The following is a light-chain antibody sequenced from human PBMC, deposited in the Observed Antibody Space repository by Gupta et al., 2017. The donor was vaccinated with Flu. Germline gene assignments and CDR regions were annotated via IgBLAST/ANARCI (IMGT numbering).Light chain of an antibody. CDR2: DAS. CDR3: QQYDKPPLT. CDR1: QDIRNY. J-gene: IGKJ4*01. V-gene: IGKV1-33*01. Sequence: DIQMTQSPSSLSPSVGDRVTITCHASQDIRNYLNWYQQKPGNAPKLLIYDASNLETGVPARFSGSGPGTDFTFTISSLQPEDIAAYYCQQYDKPPLTFGGGTKVEIK.